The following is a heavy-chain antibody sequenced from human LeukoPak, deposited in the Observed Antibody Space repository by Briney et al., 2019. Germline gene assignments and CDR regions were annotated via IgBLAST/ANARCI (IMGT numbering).Heavy chain of an antibody. J-gene: IGHJ3*02. V-gene: IGHV3-48*03. D-gene: IGHD4-17*01. Sequence: GGSLRLSCAASGFTFSSYEMNWVRQAPGKGLEWVSYISSSGSTIYYADSVKGRFTISRDNAKNSLYLQMNSLRAEDTAVYYCARVNYDYGAYVGAFDIWGQGTMVTVSS. CDR2: ISSSGSTI. CDR1: GFTFSSYE. CDR3: ARVNYDYGAYVGAFDI.